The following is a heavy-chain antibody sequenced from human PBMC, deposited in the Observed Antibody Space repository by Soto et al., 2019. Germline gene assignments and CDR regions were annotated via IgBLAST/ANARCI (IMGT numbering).Heavy chain of an antibody. CDR2: INSNGGST. CDR1: GFTFSSYA. CDR3: ARHPGYCSGGSCNGQYTLDV. J-gene: IGHJ6*02. D-gene: IGHD2-15*01. Sequence: GGSLRLSCAASGFTFSSYAMYWVRQAPGKGLEYVSAINSNGGSTYYANSVKGRFTISRDNSKNTLYLQMGSLTATDTAVYFCARHPGYCSGGSCNGQYTLDVWGQGTTVTVSS. V-gene: IGHV3-64*01.